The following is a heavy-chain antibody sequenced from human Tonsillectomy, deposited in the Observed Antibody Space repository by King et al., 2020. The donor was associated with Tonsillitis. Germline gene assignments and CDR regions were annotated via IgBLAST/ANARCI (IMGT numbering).Heavy chain of an antibody. CDR2: ISTYNDIT. J-gene: IGHJ4*02. D-gene: IGHD6-13*01. Sequence: QVQLVESGAEVKKPGASVKVSCKASGYTFTSYAITWVRQAPGQGLEWMGWISTYNDITNYAQNLHGRVTMTTDTSTSTAYMELRSLRSDDTAVYYCARDLRSSSWYSDYWGQGTLVTVSS. CDR3: ARDLRSSSWYSDY. V-gene: IGHV1-18*04. CDR1: GYTFTSYA.